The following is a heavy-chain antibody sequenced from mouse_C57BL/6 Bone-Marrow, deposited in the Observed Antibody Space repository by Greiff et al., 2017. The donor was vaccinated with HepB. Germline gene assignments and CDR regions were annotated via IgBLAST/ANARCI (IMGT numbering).Heavy chain of an antibody. Sequence: EVKLMESGPGLVKPSQSLSLTCSVTGYSITSGYYWNWIRQFPGNKLEWMGYISYDGSNNYNPSLKNRISITRDTSKNQFFLKLNSVTTEDTATYYCARLDLDYWGQGTTLTVSS. J-gene: IGHJ2*01. CDR2: ISYDGSN. CDR3: ARLDLDY. V-gene: IGHV3-6*01. CDR1: GYSITSGYY.